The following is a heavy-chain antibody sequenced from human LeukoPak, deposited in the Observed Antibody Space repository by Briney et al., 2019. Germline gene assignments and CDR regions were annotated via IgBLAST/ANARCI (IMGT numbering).Heavy chain of an antibody. J-gene: IGHJ6*03. Sequence: GGSLRLSCAASGFTFTGYAMSWVRQAPGKGLEWVSAISGSGHSTDYADSVKGRFTISRDNSKNTLYLQMNSLRAEDTAVYYCARRRTTGYYYYYMDVWGKGTTVTVSS. V-gene: IGHV3-23*01. CDR2: ISGSGHST. D-gene: IGHD1-1*01. CDR3: ARRRTTGYYYYYMDV. CDR1: GFTFTGYA.